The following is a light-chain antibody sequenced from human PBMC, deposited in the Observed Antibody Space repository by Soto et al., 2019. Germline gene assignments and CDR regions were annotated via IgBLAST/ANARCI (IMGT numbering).Light chain of an antibody. V-gene: IGLV9-49*01. CDR3: GAYHGSGSNFVVV. CDR1: SGYSNYK. CDR2: VGTGGIVG. J-gene: IGLJ2*01. Sequence: QAVVTQPPSASASLGASVTLTCTLSSGYSNYKVDWYQQRPGKGPRFVMRVGTGGIVGSKGDGIPDRFSVLGSGLNRYLTIKNIQEEDESDYHCGAYHGSGSNFVVVFGGGTKLTVL.